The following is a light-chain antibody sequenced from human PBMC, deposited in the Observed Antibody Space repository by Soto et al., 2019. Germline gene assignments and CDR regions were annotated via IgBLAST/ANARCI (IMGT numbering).Light chain of an antibody. CDR2: DAS. CDR1: QSISSS. J-gene: IGKJ4*01. CDR3: QQRTNWLT. Sequence: EIVLTQSPATLSLSPGERATLSCRASQSISSSLAWYQQRPGQAPRLLIYDASNRATGIPARFSGSGPGTDFTLTITSLEPEDCALYFCQQRTNWLTFGGGTKVDIK. V-gene: IGKV3-11*01.